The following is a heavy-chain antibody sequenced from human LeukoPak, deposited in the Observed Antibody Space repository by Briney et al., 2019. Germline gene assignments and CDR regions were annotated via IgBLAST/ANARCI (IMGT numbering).Heavy chain of an antibody. CDR3: ARDRTYDFWSGSDAFDI. Sequence: SETLSLTCAVYGGSFSGYYWSWIRQPPGKGLEWIGEINHSGSTNYNPSLKSRVTISVDTSKNQFSLKLSSVTAADTAVYYCARDRTYDFWSGSDAFDIWGQGTMVTVSS. D-gene: IGHD3-3*01. J-gene: IGHJ3*02. CDR1: GGSFSGYY. V-gene: IGHV4-34*01. CDR2: INHSGST.